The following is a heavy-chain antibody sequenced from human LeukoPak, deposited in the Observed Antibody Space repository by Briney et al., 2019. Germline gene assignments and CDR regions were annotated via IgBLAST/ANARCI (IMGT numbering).Heavy chain of an antibody. D-gene: IGHD1-26*01. J-gene: IGHJ4*02. Sequence: SSETLSLTCSVSGGSISGNYWSWIRQPPGKGLDWIGYIYYSGSTNYNPSLKSRVTISVDTSKNQVSLKLSSVTAADTAVYYCARHAVVGATTDYFDYWGQGTLVTVSS. CDR3: ARHAVVGATTDYFDY. CDR2: IYYSGST. V-gene: IGHV4-59*08. CDR1: GGSISGNY.